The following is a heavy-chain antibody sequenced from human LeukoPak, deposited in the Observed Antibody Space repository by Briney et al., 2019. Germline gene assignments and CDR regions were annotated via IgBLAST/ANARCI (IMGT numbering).Heavy chain of an antibody. D-gene: IGHD6-13*01. CDR3: ARIGSSWYRYYFDY. V-gene: IGHV4-61*02. Sequence: PSETLSLTCTVSGGSISSGSYYWSWIRQPAGKGLEWIGRIYTSGSTNYNPSLKSRVTISVDTSKNQFSLKLSSVTAADTAVYYCARIGSSWYRYYFDYWGQGTLVTVSS. CDR2: IYTSGST. J-gene: IGHJ4*02. CDR1: GGSISSGSYY.